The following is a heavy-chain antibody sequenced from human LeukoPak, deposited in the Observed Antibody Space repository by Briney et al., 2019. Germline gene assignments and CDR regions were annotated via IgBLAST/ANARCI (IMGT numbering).Heavy chain of an antibody. V-gene: IGHV4-59*01. CDR3: ARGALFDY. Sequence: SETLSLTCTVSGGSISSYYWSWIRQPPGKGLEWIGYIYYSGSTNYNPSLKSRVTISVDTSKNQFSLKLSSVTAADAAVYYCARGALFDYWGQGTLVTVSS. CDR1: GGSISSYY. J-gene: IGHJ4*02. CDR2: IYYSGST.